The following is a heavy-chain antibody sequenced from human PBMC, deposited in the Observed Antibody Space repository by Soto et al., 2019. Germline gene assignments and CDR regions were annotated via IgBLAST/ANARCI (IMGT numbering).Heavy chain of an antibody. J-gene: IGHJ3*02. CDR2: INPNSGGT. D-gene: IGHD1-20*01. CDR3: SAAVGITDAFDI. V-gene: IGHV1-2*02. Sequence: ASVKVSCKASGYTFTGYYMHWVRQAPGQGLEWMGWINPNSGGTNYAQKFQGRVTMTRDTSISTAYMELSRLRSDDTAVYYCSAAVGITDAFDIWGQGTMVTVSS. CDR1: GYTFTGYY.